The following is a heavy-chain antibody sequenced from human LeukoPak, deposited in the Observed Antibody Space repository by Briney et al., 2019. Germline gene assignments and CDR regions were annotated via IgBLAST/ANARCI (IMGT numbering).Heavy chain of an antibody. J-gene: IGHJ1*01. CDR3: TTVPYYDILTGYYPTEYFQH. D-gene: IGHD3-9*01. CDR2: ISGSGGST. CDR1: GFTFSSYA. V-gene: IGHV3-23*01. Sequence: GGSLRLSCAASGFTFSSYAMSWVRQAPGKGLEWVSAISGSGGSTYYADSVKGRFTISRDNSKNTLYLQMNSLKTEDTAVYYCTTVPYYDILTGYYPTEYFQHWGQGTLVTVSS.